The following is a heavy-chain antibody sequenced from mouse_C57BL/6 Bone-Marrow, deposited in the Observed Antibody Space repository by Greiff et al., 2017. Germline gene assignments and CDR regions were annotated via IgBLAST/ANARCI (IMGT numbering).Heavy chain of an antibody. CDR3: ARRGWLLPFAY. V-gene: IGHV1-59*01. D-gene: IGHD2-3*01. CDR1: GYTFTSYW. CDR2: IDPSDSYT. Sequence: QVQLQQSGAELVRPGTSVKLSCKASGYTFTSYWMHWVKQRPGQGLEWIGVIDPSDSYTNYNPKFKGKATLTADKSSSTAYMELRSLTSEDSAVYFCARRGWLLPFAYWGQGTLVTVSA. J-gene: IGHJ3*01.